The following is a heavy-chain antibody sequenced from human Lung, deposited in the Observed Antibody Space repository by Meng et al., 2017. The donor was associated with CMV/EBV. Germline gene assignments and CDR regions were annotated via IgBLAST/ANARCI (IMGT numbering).Heavy chain of an antibody. CDR3: ARDRAAIGYYYYVMDV. CDR1: GPPITTYY. CDR2: IYYSGST. V-gene: IGHV4-59*01. Sequence: SXTXSLXCTVSGPPITTYYWSWIRQPPGKGLEWIGYIYYSGSTNYNPSLRSRVSISVDTSKNQFSLELSSVTAADTAIYYCARDRAAIGYYYYVMDVWGHGPTVTVSS. D-gene: IGHD2-2*01. J-gene: IGHJ6*02.